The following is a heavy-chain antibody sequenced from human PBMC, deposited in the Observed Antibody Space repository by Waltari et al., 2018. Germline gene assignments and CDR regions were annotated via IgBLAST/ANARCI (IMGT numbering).Heavy chain of an antibody. D-gene: IGHD3-10*01. J-gene: IGHJ3*02. Sequence: EVQLLESGGGLVQPGGSLRLSCAASGFTFSSYAMSWVRQAPGKGLEWVSAIGGSGGSTYYADSVKGRFTISRDNSKNTLYLQMNSLRAEDTAVYYCGPSPTYYYGSGNAFDIWGQGTMVTVSS. CDR3: GPSPTYYYGSGNAFDI. CDR1: GFTFSSYA. V-gene: IGHV3-23*01. CDR2: IGGSGGST.